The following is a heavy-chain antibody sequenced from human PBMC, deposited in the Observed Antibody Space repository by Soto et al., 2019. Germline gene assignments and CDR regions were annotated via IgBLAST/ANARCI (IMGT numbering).Heavy chain of an antibody. Sequence: PGGSLRLSCAASGFTFSPYYMSWVRQAPGKGLEWLAMTTQDGNERHYVDSVRGRFTISRDSAKNSMYLQMNSLRAEDTAVYYCARDDYPYYDDSSGYHFDYWGQGALVTVSS. CDR2: TTQDGNER. CDR1: GFTFSPYY. J-gene: IGHJ4*02. D-gene: IGHD3-22*01. V-gene: IGHV3-7*01. CDR3: ARDDYPYYDDSSGYHFDY.